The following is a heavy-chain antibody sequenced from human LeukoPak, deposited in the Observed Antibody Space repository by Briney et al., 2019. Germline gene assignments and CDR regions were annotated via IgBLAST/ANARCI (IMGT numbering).Heavy chain of an antibody. V-gene: IGHV4-59*01. CDR2: IYYSGST. J-gene: IGHJ3*02. Sequence: SETLSLTCTVSGGSISSYYWSWIRQPPGKGLEWIGYIYYSGSTNYNPSLKSRVTISVDTSKNQFSLKLSSVTAADTAVYYCARDPMGGGLAFDIWGQGTMVTVSS. D-gene: IGHD3-16*01. CDR3: ARDPMGGGLAFDI. CDR1: GGSISSYY.